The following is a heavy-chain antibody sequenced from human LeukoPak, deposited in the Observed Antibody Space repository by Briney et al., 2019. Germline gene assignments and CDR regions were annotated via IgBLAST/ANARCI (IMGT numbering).Heavy chain of an antibody. CDR1: GGTFSSYA. J-gene: IGHJ5*02. V-gene: IGHV1-69*13. CDR2: IIPIFGTA. Sequence: ASVKVSCKASGGTFSSYAISWVRQAPGQGLEWMGGIIPIFGTANYAQKFQGRVTITADESTSTGYMELSSLRSEDTAVYYCAREKRQDNWFDPWGQGTLVTVSS. CDR3: AREKRQDNWFDP. D-gene: IGHD5-24*01.